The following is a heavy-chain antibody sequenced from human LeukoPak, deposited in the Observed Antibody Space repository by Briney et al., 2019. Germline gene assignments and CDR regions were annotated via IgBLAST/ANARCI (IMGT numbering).Heavy chain of an antibody. Sequence: ASVKVSCKASGYTFTGYYMHWVRQAPGQGLEWMGWISPNSGGTNYAQKFQGRVTMARDTSITTAYMELSRLSSDDTAVYYCARGDSSRGYYYMDVWGKGTTVTVSS. CDR2: ISPNSGGT. V-gene: IGHV1-2*02. CDR1: GYTFTGYY. CDR3: ARGDSSRGYYYMDV. D-gene: IGHD2-21*01. J-gene: IGHJ6*03.